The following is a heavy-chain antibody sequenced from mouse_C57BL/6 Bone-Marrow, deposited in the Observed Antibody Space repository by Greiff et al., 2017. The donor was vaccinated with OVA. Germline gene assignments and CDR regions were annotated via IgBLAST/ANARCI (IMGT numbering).Heavy chain of an antibody. D-gene: IGHD1-1*01. CDR1: GYTFTDYY. CDR2: INPYNGGT. Sequence: VQLQQSGPVLVKPGASVKMSCKASGYTFTDYYMTWVKQSHGKSLEWIGVINPYNGGTSYNQKFKGKATLTVDKSSSTASMELNSLTSEDSAVYYCARGYYYSSSYEDYFDDWGKGTTLTVSS. CDR3: ARGYYYSSSYEDYFDD. J-gene: IGHJ2*01. V-gene: IGHV1-19*01.